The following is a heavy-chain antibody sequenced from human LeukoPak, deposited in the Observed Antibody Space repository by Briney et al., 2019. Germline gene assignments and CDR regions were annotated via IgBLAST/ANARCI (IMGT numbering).Heavy chain of an antibody. CDR3: ARESNRAYDY. Sequence: SETLSLTCAVYGGSFSGYYWSWIRQPPGKGLEWIGEINHSGSTNYNPSLKSRVTISVDTSKNQFSLKLSSVTAADTAVYYCARESNRAYDYRGQGTLVTVSS. CDR1: GGSFSGYY. J-gene: IGHJ4*02. CDR2: INHSGST. D-gene: IGHD1-14*01. V-gene: IGHV4-34*01.